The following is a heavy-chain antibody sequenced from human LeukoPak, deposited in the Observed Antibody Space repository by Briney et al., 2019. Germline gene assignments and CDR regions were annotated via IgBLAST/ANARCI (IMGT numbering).Heavy chain of an antibody. CDR3: ARGLEANAYWYFDL. D-gene: IGHD3-3*01. CDR1: GGSISSGSYY. CDR2: TYYSGST. V-gene: IGHV4-61*01. J-gene: IGHJ2*01. Sequence: SETLSLTCTVSGGSISSGSYYWSWLRQPPGRGREGIGYTYYSGSTNYNPSLKSRVTISVDTSKNQFSLKLSSVTAADTAVYYCARGLEANAYWYFDLWGRGTLVTVSS.